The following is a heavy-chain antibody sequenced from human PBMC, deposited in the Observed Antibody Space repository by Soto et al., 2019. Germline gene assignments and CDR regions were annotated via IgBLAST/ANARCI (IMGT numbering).Heavy chain of an antibody. CDR3: AKGGAIVAAGTRVYLYNAMDV. D-gene: IGHD1-26*01. V-gene: IGHV1-2*02. Sequence: ASVKVSCKASGYTFTGYYVHWLRQSPGQGLEWMGWINPNSGDTYLAQRFQGRVTMNRDTSIGTAYMELRGLTSDDTAEYYCAKGGAIVAAGTRVYLYNAMDVWGQGTTVTVSS. CDR1: GYTFTGYY. J-gene: IGHJ6*02. CDR2: INPNSGDT.